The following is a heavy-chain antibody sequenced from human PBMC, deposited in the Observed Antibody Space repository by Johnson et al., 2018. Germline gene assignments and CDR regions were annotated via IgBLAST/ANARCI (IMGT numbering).Heavy chain of an antibody. CDR1: GFTFSSYA. CDR3: AKPLHDYVWGSYRSFDY. D-gene: IGHD3-16*02. CDR2: VTGSGRGT. J-gene: IGHJ4*02. V-gene: IGHV3-23*04. Sequence: EVQLVESGGGLVQPGGSLRLSCAASGFTFSSYAMSWVRQAPGKGLEWVSAVTGSGRGTYYADSVKGRFTISRDNSKGTLYLQINSLGAEDTAVYYWAKPLHDYVWGSYRSFDYWGQGTLVTVSS.